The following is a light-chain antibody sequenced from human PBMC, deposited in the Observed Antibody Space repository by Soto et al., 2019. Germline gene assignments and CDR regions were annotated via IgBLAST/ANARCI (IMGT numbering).Light chain of an antibody. J-gene: IGLJ1*01. CDR1: SGDVGGYNY. Sequence: QSVLTQPASVSGSPGQSITISCTGTSGDVGGYNYVSWYQQHPGKAPKLMIYEVSNRPSGVSNRFSGSKSGNTASLTISGLQAEDEADYYCSSYTSSSTLHYVFXTGTKLTVL. CDR2: EVS. CDR3: SSYTSSSTLHYV. V-gene: IGLV2-14*01.